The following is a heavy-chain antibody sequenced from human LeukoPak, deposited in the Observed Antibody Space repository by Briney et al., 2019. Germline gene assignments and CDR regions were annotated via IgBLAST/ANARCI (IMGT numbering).Heavy chain of an antibody. V-gene: IGHV1-18*01. J-gene: IGHJ5*02. CDR3: ARIYCSSTSCYAFGWFDP. CDR2: ISAYNGNT. Sequence: ASVKVSCKASGYTFTSYGISWVRQAPGQGLEWMGWISAYNGNTNYAQKLQGRVTMTTDTSTSTAYMELRSLRSDDTAVYYCARIYCSSTSCYAFGWFDPWGQGTLVTVSS. D-gene: IGHD2-2*01. CDR1: GYTFTSYG.